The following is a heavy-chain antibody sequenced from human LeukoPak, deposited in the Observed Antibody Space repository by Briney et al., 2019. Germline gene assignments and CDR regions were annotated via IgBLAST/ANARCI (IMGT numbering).Heavy chain of an antibody. CDR3: ARTTPVGVTKSDLFDY. V-gene: IGHV1-18*01. CDR1: GYTFTSYG. J-gene: IGHJ4*02. D-gene: IGHD1-26*01. Sequence: ASVKVSCKASGYTFTSYGISWVRQAPGQGLEWMGWISAYNGNTNYAQKLQGRVTMTTDTSTSTAYMELRSLRSDDTAVYYCARTTPVGVTKSDLFDYWGQGTLVTVSS. CDR2: ISAYNGNT.